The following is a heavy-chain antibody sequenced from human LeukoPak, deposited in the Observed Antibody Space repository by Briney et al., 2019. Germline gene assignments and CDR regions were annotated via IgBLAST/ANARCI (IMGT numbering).Heavy chain of an antibody. CDR1: GFTFSSYA. Sequence: GGSLRLSCAASGFTFSSYAMSWVRQAPGKGLEWVSSFSGAGDYTHSADSVKGRFTISRDNAKNSLYLQMNSLRDEDTAVYYCATGGDGYNSAQFDYWGQGTLVTVSS. V-gene: IGHV3-23*01. J-gene: IGHJ4*02. CDR2: FSGAGDYT. CDR3: ATGGDGYNSAQFDY. D-gene: IGHD5-24*01.